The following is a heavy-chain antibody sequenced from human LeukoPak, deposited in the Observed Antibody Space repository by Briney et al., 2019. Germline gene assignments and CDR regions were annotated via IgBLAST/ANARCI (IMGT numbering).Heavy chain of an antibody. CDR3: AREYETYYYDSSGYADVFDI. Sequence: ASVKVSCKASGYTFTSYYMHWVRQAPGQGLEWMGIINPSGGSTSYAQKFQGRVTMTTDTSTSTAYMELRSLRSDDTAVYYCAREYETYYYDSSGYADVFDIWGQGTMVTVSS. V-gene: IGHV1-46*01. D-gene: IGHD3-22*01. CDR2: INPSGGST. CDR1: GYTFTSYY. J-gene: IGHJ3*02.